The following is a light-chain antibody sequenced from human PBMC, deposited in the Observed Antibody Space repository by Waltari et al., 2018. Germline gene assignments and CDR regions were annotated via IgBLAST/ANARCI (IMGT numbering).Light chain of an antibody. V-gene: IGKV4-1*01. CDR2: WAS. CDR3: QQYYSIPWT. CDR1: QNLLYTSNNKNS. J-gene: IGKJ1*01. Sequence: RATLNCKSSQNLLYTSNNKNSLAWYQQKPGQPPKLLIYWASTRQSGVPDRFGGSGSGTDFTLTISSLQAEDVALYYCQQYYSIPWTFGQGTKVEIK.